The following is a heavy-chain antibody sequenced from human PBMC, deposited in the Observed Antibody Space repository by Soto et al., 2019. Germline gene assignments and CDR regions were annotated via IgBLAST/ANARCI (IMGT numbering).Heavy chain of an antibody. Sequence: QVQLVESGGGVVQPGRSLRLSCAASGFTFSSYGMHWVRQAPGKGLEWVAVISYDGGNKYYADSVKGRFTISRDNSKHTLYLQMNSLRAEDTAVYYCAQLYCSSTSCYPWGHGTLFTVSS. CDR2: ISYDGGNK. V-gene: IGHV3-30*18. CDR1: GFTFSSYG. D-gene: IGHD2-2*01. CDR3: AQLYCSSTSCYP. J-gene: IGHJ4*01.